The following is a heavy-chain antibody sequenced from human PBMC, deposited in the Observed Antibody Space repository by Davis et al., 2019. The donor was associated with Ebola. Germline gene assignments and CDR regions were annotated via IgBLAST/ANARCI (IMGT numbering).Heavy chain of an antibody. V-gene: IGHV3-21*01. CDR1: GFTFSSYS. J-gene: IGHJ6*02. CDR2: ISSSSSYI. CDR3: ARVSPPVVVGMDV. Sequence: GGSLRLSCAASGFTFSSYSMNWVRQAPGKGLEWVSSISSSSSYIYYADSVKGRFTISRGNAKNSLYLQMNSLRAEDTAVYYCARVSPPVVVGMDVWGQGTTVTVSS. D-gene: IGHD2-21*01.